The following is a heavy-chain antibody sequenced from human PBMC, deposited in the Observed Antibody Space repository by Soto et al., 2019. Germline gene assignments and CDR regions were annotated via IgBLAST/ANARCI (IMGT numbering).Heavy chain of an antibody. CDR1: GGSFSGYY. CDR2: INHSGST. D-gene: IGHD3-9*01. V-gene: IGHV4-34*01. Sequence: SETLSLTCAVYGGSFSGYYWTWIRQPPGTGLEWIGEINHSGSTNYNPSLKSRVTISVDTSKNQFSLKLTSVTAADTAVYYCARVQNFDWLLSGGYYGMDVWGQGTTVT. CDR3: ARVQNFDWLLSGGYYGMDV. J-gene: IGHJ6*02.